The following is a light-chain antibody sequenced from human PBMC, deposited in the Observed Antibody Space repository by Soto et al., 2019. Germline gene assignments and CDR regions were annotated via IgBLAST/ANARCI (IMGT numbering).Light chain of an antibody. CDR2: TTN. J-gene: IGLJ3*02. V-gene: IGLV7-43*01. Sequence: QAVVTQEPSLTVSPGGTVTLTCAPSTGAVTSGYYPNWFQQKPGQAPRALIYTTNNKHSWTPARFSGFLLGGKAALTLSGVQPEDEAEYYCLLMYGAAWVFGGGTKLTVL. CDR3: LLMYGAAWV. CDR1: TGAVTSGYY.